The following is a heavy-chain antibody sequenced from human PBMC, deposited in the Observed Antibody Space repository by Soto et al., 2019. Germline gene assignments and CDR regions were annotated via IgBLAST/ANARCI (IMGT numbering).Heavy chain of an antibody. CDR1: GFTFSSYG. CDR2: IWYDGSNK. D-gene: IGHD6-19*01. Sequence: GGSLRLSCAASGFTFSSYGLHWVRQAPGKGLEWVAVIWYDGSNKYYADSVKGRFTISRDNSKKTLYMQMNSLRAEDTAVYYCARGGGSGWYGYSYYYYGMDVWGQGTTVTVSS. J-gene: IGHJ6*02. CDR3: ARGGGSGWYGYSYYYYGMDV. V-gene: IGHV3-33*01.